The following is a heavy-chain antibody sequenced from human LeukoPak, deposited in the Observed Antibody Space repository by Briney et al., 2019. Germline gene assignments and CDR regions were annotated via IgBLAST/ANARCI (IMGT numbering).Heavy chain of an antibody. V-gene: IGHV3-33*06. J-gene: IGHJ6*03. Sequence: PGGSLRLSCAASGFTFSSYGMHWVRQAPGKGLEWVAVIWYDGSNKYYADSVKGRFTISRDNSKNTLYLQMNSLRAEDTAVYYCAKDSSGYYYLGRYYYCYYMDVWGKGTTVTVSS. CDR3: AKDSSGYYYLGRYYYCYYMDV. CDR2: IWYDGSNK. CDR1: GFTFSSYG. D-gene: IGHD3-22*01.